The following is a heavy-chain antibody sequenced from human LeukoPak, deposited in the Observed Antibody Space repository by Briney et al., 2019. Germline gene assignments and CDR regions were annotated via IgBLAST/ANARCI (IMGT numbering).Heavy chain of an antibody. CDR2: ISYDGSNE. V-gene: IGHV3-30*18. J-gene: IGHJ6*02. CDR3: AKGQYSGSYCAMDV. CDR1: GFIFRNYG. D-gene: IGHD1-26*01. Sequence: GGSLRLSCAVSGFIFRNYGMHWIRQAPGKGLEWVAVISYDGSNEYYADSVKGRFTISRDNSKNTQYLQMNSLRADDTAVYYCAKGQYSGSYCAMDVWGQGTTVIVSS.